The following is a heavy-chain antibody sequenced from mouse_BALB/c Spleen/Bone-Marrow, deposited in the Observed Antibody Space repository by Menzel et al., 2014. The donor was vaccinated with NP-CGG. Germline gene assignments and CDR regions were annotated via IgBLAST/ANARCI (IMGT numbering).Heavy chain of an antibody. V-gene: IGHV5-6-2*01. CDR2: INSNGGST. CDR3: ARHGGYGNYFDC. J-gene: IGHJ2*01. CDR1: GFTFSSYY. D-gene: IGHD2-10*02. Sequence: DVMLVESGGGLVKLGGSLKLSCAASGFTFSSYYMSWVRQTPEKRLELVAAINSNGGSTYYPDTVKGRFTISRDNAKNTLYRQMSSLKSEGTALYYCARHGGYGNYFDCWGQGTTLTVSS.